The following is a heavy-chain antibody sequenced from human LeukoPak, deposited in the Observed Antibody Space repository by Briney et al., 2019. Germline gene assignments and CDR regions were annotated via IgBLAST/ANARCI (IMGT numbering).Heavy chain of an antibody. CDR2: IYTSGST. D-gene: IGHD3-9*01. CDR3: ARLPERSDLLPSYANSFDW. Sequence: SQTLSLTCTVSGVSISSGSYYWSWLRQPAGKGLEWIGRIYTSGSTNYNPSRKSRVTISVDTSKNQFSLKLSSVTAADTAVFFCARLPERSDLLPSYANSFDWWGQGTLVTVSS. V-gene: IGHV4-61*02. CDR1: GVSISSGSYY. J-gene: IGHJ4*02.